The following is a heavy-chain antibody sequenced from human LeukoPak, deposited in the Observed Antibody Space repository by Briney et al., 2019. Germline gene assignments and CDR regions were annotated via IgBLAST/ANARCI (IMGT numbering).Heavy chain of an antibody. V-gene: IGHV3-30*03. CDR3: ARDQGSGRNDAFDI. CDR2: ISYDGNDK. Sequence: GGSLRLSCAASGFTFNSYGMHWVRQAPGKGLEWVAVISYDGNDKFYRDSVKGRFTISRDNAKNSLYLQMNSLRAEDTAVYYCARDQGSGRNDAFDIWGQGTMVTVSS. J-gene: IGHJ3*02. D-gene: IGHD3-10*01. CDR1: GFTFNSYG.